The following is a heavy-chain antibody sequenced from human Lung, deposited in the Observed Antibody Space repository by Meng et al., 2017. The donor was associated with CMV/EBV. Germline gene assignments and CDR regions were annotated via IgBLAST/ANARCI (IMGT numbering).Heavy chain of an antibody. CDR2: SNPSGGST. Sequence: QVEVVQCGGGVKRGWAPGKVSCKASGYPFTNCYMQWVGQAPGQGLEGMGISNPSGGSTSYAQKFQGRVTMTRDTSTSTVYMELSSLRSEDTAVYYCAREADGATFDYWGQGTLVTVSS. CDR1: GYPFTNCY. V-gene: IGHV1-46*01. J-gene: IGHJ4*02. D-gene: IGHD1-26*01. CDR3: AREADGATFDY.